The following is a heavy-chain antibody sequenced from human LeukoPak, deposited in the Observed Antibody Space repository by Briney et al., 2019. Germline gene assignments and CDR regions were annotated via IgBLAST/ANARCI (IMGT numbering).Heavy chain of an antibody. D-gene: IGHD4-17*01. CDR3: AKVTTVTTTGAFDI. CDR2: ISWNSGSI. V-gene: IGHV3-9*01. CDR1: GFTFDDYA. J-gene: IGHJ3*02. Sequence: GGSLRLSCAASGFTFDDYAMHWVRQAPGKGLEWVSGISWNSGSIGYADSVKSRFTISRDNAKNSLYLQMNGLRAEDTALYYCAKVTTVTTTGAFDIWGQGTMVTVSS.